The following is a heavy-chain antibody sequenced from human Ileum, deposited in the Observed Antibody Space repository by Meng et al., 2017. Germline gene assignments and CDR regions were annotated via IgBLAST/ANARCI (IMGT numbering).Heavy chain of an antibody. J-gene: IGHJ4*02. CDR2: IYLAGSP. D-gene: IGHD2-15*01. V-gene: IGHV4-4*02. CDR1: GGPISSSFY. CDR3: VRHGGKYFDS. Sequence: RLPESCPSLVGPSATLVLHCTVSGGPISSSFYWSWVRQSPGKGLEWIGQIYLAGSPNYNPSLESRVTISVDKSKNQFSLRLTSVTAADTAIFYCVRHGGKYFDSWGQGTLVTVSS.